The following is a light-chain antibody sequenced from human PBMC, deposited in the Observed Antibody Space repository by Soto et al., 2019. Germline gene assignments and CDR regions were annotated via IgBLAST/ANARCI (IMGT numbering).Light chain of an antibody. CDR3: QQYNSWPRS. Sequence: RVMTQSPATLSVSPGESAILSCRASQSVSGNLAWYQQRPGQAPRLLIYGASTRATGVPARFSGCGSGTEFTLTITTLQSEDSAIYFCQQYNSWPRSFGPGTKLEIK. CDR1: QSVSGN. V-gene: IGKV3-15*01. J-gene: IGKJ2*01. CDR2: GAS.